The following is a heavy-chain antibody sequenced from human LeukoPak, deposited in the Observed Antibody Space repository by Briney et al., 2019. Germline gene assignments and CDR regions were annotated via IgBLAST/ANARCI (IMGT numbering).Heavy chain of an antibody. V-gene: IGHV4-59*08. CDR1: GGSISSYY. D-gene: IGHD6-6*01. J-gene: IGHJ3*02. Sequence: SETLSLTCSVSGGSISSYYWSWIRQPPGKGLEYIGYSYYSGSTDYNPSLKSRVTISVDTSDQFSLMLTSVTAADTAVYYCARQSIAARRAFDIWGQGTMVTVSS. CDR3: ARQSIAARRAFDI. CDR2: SYYSGST.